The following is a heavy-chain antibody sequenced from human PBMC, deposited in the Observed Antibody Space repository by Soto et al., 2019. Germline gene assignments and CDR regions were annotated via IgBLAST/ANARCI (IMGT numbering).Heavy chain of an antibody. J-gene: IGHJ4*02. CDR2: IYYSGST. Sequence: SETLSLTCTVSGGSISSYYWSWIRQPPGKGLEWIGYIYYSGSTNYNPSLKSRSTISLDTSKNQFSLKLSSVTAADTAVYYCARVRWDYGDYEYRLFDYWGQGTLVTVSS. CDR3: ARVRWDYGDYEYRLFDY. V-gene: IGHV4-59*01. CDR1: GGSISSYY. D-gene: IGHD4-17*01.